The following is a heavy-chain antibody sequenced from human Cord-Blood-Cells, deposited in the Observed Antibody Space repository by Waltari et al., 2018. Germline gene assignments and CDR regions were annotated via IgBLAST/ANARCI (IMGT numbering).Heavy chain of an antibody. V-gene: IGHV1-69*12. CDR3: ARDITGEYYFDY. Sequence: QVQLVQSGAEVKKPGSSVKVSCKACGDTFSRYAISRVRQAPGQGLEWMGGIIPIFGTANYAQKFQGRVTITADESTSTAYMELSSLRSEDTAVYYCARDITGEYYFDYWGQGTLVTVSS. CDR1: GDTFSRYA. CDR2: IIPIFGTA. D-gene: IGHD7-27*01. J-gene: IGHJ4*02.